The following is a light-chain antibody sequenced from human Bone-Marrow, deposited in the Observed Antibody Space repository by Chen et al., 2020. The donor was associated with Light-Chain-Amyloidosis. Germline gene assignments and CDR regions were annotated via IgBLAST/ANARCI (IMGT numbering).Light chain of an antibody. V-gene: IGKV3-20*01. Sequence: EIVLTQSPGTLSLSPGEEANLSCRASQTIRSNSLTWYQQKFGQDPRLLMYGSSSRASGIPDRFTGSGSGTDVTVNSSRLEPEGVAMYYCQQEVSSPLTFGGGTKLEIK. CDR2: GSS. J-gene: IGKJ4*01. CDR1: QTIRSNS. CDR3: QQEVSSPLT.